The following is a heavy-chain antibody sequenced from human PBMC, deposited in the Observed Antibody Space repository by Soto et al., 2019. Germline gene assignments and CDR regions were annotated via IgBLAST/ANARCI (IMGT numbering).Heavy chain of an antibody. CDR2: INPSGGST. CDR1: GYTFSSYA. V-gene: IGHV1-46*03. Sequence: ASVKVSCKASGYTFSSYAISWVRQAPGQGLEWMGIINPSGGSTSYAQKFQGRVTMTRDTSTSTVYMELSSLRSEDTAVYYCARDSGSGSYRFDYWGQGTLVTVSS. J-gene: IGHJ4*02. CDR3: ARDSGSGSYRFDY. D-gene: IGHD1-26*01.